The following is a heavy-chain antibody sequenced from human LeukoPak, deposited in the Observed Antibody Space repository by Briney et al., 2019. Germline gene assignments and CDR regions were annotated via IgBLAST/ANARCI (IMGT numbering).Heavy chain of an antibody. Sequence: ASVKVSCKASGYTFTSYAMHWVRQAPGQRLEWMGWINAGNGNTKYSQKFQGRVTMTTDTSTSTAYMELRSLRSDDTAVYYCARASDDLYYFDYWGQGTLVTVSS. CDR1: GYTFTSYA. CDR2: INAGNGNT. J-gene: IGHJ4*02. V-gene: IGHV1-3*01. CDR3: ARASDDLYYFDY.